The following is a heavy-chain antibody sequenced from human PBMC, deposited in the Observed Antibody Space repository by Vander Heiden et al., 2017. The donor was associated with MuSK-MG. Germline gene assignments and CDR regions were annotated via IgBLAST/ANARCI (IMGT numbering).Heavy chain of an antibody. V-gene: IGHV3-21*01. J-gene: IGHJ4*02. CDR2: ISSSSSYI. Sequence: EVQLVESGGGLVKPGGSLRLSCAASGFTFSSYSMNWVRQAPGKGLEWVSSISSSSSYIYYADSVKGRFTISRDNAKNSLYLQMNSLRAEDTAVYYCARVWGRYCSGGSCYQIDYWGQGTLVTVSS. CDR3: ARVWGRYCSGGSCYQIDY. CDR1: GFTFSSYS. D-gene: IGHD2-15*01.